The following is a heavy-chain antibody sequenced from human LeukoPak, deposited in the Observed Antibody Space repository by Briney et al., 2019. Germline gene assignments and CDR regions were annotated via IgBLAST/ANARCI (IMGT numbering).Heavy chain of an antibody. Sequence: GGSLRLSCAAPGFTFTGYAMSWVRQAPGKGLEWVSAISGSGGSTYYADSVKGRFTISRDNSKNTLYLQMNSLRAEDTAVYYCAKAPPDSYYYYYGMDVWGQGTTVTVSS. D-gene: IGHD5-18*01. J-gene: IGHJ6*02. V-gene: IGHV3-23*01. CDR1: GFTFTGYA. CDR2: ISGSGGST. CDR3: AKAPPDSYYYYYGMDV.